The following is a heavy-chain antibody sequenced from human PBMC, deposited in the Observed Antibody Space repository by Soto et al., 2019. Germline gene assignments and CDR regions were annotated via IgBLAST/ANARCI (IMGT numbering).Heavy chain of an antibody. J-gene: IGHJ5*02. Sequence: KPSETLSLTCTVSGGSISSYYWSWIRQPPGKGLEWIGYIYYSGSTNYNPSLKSRVTISVDTSKNQFSLKLSSVTAADTAVYYCARGSAYYDFWSGYRGWFDPWGQGTLVTVSS. CDR3: ARGSAYYDFWSGYRGWFDP. V-gene: IGHV4-59*01. CDR1: GGSISSYY. D-gene: IGHD3-3*01. CDR2: IYYSGST.